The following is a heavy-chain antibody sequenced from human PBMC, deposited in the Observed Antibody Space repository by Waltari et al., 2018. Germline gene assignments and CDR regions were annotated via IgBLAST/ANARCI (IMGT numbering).Heavy chain of an antibody. V-gene: IGHV7-4-1*01. J-gene: IGHJ5*02. Sequence: QAHLGQSESELKNPGTSVKLSCKASGYIFNKYVINWVRQSPGQGLEWMGWSNTNTGNPTYAQGFAGHFVFSLDTSVSTAYLQIPSLRAGDTAMYYCMRGINFHDLWGQGTLVTVSS. CDR3: MRGINFHDL. D-gene: IGHD1-20*01. CDR1: GYIFNKYV. CDR2: SNTNTGNP.